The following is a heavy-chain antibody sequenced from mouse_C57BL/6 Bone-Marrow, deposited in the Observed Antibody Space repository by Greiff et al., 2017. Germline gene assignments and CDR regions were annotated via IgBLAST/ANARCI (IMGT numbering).Heavy chain of an antibody. Sequence: EVQLVESGTVLARPGASVKMSCKTSGYTFTSYWMHWVKQRPGQGLEWIGAIYPGNSDTSYNQKFKGKAKLTAVTSASTAYMELSSLTNEDSAVYYSTREKDSSGPYYFDYWGQGTTLTVSS. CDR1: GYTFTSYW. CDR3: TREKDSSGPYYFDY. J-gene: IGHJ2*01. D-gene: IGHD3-2*02. CDR2: IYPGNSDT. V-gene: IGHV1-5*01.